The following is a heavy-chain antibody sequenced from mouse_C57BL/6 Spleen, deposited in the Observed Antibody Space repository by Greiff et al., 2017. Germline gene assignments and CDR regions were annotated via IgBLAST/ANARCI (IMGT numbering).Heavy chain of an antibody. Sequence: VQLQQPGAELVRPGSSVKLSCEASGYTFTSYWMHWVKQRPIQGLEWIGNIDPSDSETHYNQKFKDKATLTVDKSSSTAYMQLSSLTSEDSAVYYCARVGNWDGAMDYWGQGTSVTVSS. CDR3: ARVGNWDGAMDY. J-gene: IGHJ4*01. D-gene: IGHD4-1*01. CDR2: IDPSDSET. V-gene: IGHV1-52*01. CDR1: GYTFTSYW.